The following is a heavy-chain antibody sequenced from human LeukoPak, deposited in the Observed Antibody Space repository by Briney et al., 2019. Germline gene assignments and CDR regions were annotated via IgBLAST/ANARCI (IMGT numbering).Heavy chain of an antibody. V-gene: IGHV3-23*01. J-gene: IGHJ6*02. CDR1: GFTFSSYA. Sequence: GGSLRLSRAASGFTFSSYAMSWVRQAPGKGLEWVSAISGSGGSTYYADSVKGRFTISRDNSKNTLYLQINSLRAEDTAVYYCAKDGLGYSGYDYVYYYYGMDVWGQGTTVTVSS. CDR3: AKDGLGYSGYDYVYYYYGMDV. D-gene: IGHD5-12*01. CDR2: ISGSGGST.